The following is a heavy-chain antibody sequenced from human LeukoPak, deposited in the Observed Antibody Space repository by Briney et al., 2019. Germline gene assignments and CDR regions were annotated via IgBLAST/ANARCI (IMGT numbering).Heavy chain of an antibody. J-gene: IGHJ6*03. CDR3: ARVYSSSWSVRYYYYYYMVV. CDR2: MNPNSGNT. D-gene: IGHD6-13*01. V-gene: IGHV1-8*01. CDR1: GYTFTSYD. Sequence: SVTVSFKASGYTFTSYDINWVRQATGQGLEWMGWMNPNSGNTGYAQKFQGRVTMTRNTSISTAYMELSSLRSEDTAVYYCARVYSSSWSVRYYYYYYMVVWGKGATVTVSS.